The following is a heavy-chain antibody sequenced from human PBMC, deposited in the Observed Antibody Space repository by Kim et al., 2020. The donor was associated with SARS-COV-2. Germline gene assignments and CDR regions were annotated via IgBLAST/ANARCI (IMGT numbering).Heavy chain of an antibody. CDR1: GYTFTNYA. CDR2: INAGNGKI. Sequence: ASVKVSCKASGYTFTNYAIQWVRQAPGQGLEWMGWINAGNGKIKYSQKFQGRATLTWDTSASTAYMELRALTSEDTAVYYCARDLLHSGYDYWGQGTLVTVSS. J-gene: IGHJ4*02. V-gene: IGHV1-3*01. CDR3: ARDLLHSGYDY. D-gene: IGHD5-12*01.